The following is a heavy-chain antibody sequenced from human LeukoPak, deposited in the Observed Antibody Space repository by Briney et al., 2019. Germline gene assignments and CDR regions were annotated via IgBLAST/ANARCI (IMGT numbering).Heavy chain of an antibody. CDR3: ARDGLGLTATGAFDI. V-gene: IGHV3-11*04. Sequence: GGSLRLSCAASGFTFSDYYMSWIRQAPGKGLGWVSYISSSGSTIYYADSMKGRFTISRDNAKNSLYLQMNSLRAEDTALYYCARDGLGLTATGAFDIWGQGTMVTVSS. J-gene: IGHJ3*02. CDR2: ISSSGSTI. D-gene: IGHD1-26*01. CDR1: GFTFSDYY.